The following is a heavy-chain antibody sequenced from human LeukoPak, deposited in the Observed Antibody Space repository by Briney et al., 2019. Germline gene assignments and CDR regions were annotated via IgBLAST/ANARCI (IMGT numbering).Heavy chain of an antibody. CDR3: ARAAKAGPTALYYFDY. CDR2: ISYDGSNK. D-gene: IGHD6-19*01. Sequence: GGSLRLSCAASGFTFRSYAMHWVRQAPGKGLEWVAVISYDGSNKYYADSVKGRFTISRDNSKNTLYLQMNSLRAEDTAVYYCARAAKAGPTALYYFDYRGQGTLVTVSS. V-gene: IGHV3-30-3*01. J-gene: IGHJ4*02. CDR1: GFTFRSYA.